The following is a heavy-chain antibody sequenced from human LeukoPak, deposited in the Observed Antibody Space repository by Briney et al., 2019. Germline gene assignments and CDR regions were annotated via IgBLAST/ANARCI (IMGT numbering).Heavy chain of an antibody. Sequence: ASVKVSCKASGYTFTGYYMHWVRQAPGQGLEWMGWINPNSGGTNYAQKFQGRATMTRDTSISTAYMELSRLRSDDTAVYYCARFYYDSSGYDWGFDYWGQGTLVTVSP. V-gene: IGHV1-2*02. CDR2: INPNSGGT. D-gene: IGHD3-22*01. CDR3: ARFYYDSSGYDWGFDY. J-gene: IGHJ4*02. CDR1: GYTFTGYY.